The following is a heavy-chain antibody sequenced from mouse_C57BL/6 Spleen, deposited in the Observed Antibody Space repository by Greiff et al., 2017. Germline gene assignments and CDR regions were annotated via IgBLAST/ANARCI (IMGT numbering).Heavy chain of an antibody. Sequence: QVQLQQSGAELVRPGASVKLSCKASGYTFTDYYINWVKQRPGQGLEWIARIYPGSGNTYYNEKFKGKATLTAEKSSSTAYMQLSSLTSEDSAVYFCARCDSNYGRVFDYGGQGTTLTVSS. CDR2: IYPGSGNT. CDR1: GYTFTDYY. CDR3: ARCDSNYGRVFDY. J-gene: IGHJ2*01. D-gene: IGHD2-5*01. V-gene: IGHV1-76*01.